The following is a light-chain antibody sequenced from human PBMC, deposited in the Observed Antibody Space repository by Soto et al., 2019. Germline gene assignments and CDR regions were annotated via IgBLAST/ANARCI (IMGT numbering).Light chain of an antibody. Sequence: EIVLTQSPGTLSLSPGERATLSCRASQSVYSRYLAWYQQKPGQAPRLLIYGASSRVSGIPDRFSGSGSGTDFTLTISGLEHEDFAVYYCQQYGSSRYTFGQGTNLEIK. CDR2: GAS. CDR1: QSVYSRY. J-gene: IGKJ2*01. V-gene: IGKV3-20*01. CDR3: QQYGSSRYT.